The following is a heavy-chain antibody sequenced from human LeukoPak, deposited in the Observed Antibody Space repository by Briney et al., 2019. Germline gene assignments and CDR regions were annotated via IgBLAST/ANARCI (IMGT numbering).Heavy chain of an antibody. CDR2: ISGSGGST. CDR1: GFTFSSYA. D-gene: IGHD6-13*01. CDR3: ARAAAGINYYYGMDV. V-gene: IGHV3-23*01. Sequence: GGSLRLSCAASGFTFSSYAMSWVRQAPGKGLEWVSAISGSGGSTYYADSVKGRFTISRDNSKNTLYLQMNSLRAEDTAVYYCARAAAGINYYYGMDVWGQGTTVTVSS. J-gene: IGHJ6*02.